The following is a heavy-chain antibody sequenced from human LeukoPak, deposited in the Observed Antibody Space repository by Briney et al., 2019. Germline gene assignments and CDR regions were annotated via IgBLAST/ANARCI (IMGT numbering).Heavy chain of an antibody. CDR3: ARGRSGTYYGIDYFDY. D-gene: IGHD1-26*01. J-gene: IGHJ4*02. CDR2: ISASGYST. CDR1: GFTFSSFA. Sequence: PGGSLRLSCAASGFTFSSFAMGWVRQAPGKGLEWVSPISASGYSTNYADSVKGRFTISRDNSKNSLYLQMNSLRAEDTAVYYCARGRSGTYYGIDYFDYWGQGTLVTVSS. V-gene: IGHV3-23*01.